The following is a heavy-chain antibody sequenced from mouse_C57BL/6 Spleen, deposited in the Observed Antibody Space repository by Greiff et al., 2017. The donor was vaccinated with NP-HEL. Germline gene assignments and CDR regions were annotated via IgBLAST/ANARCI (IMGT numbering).Heavy chain of an antibody. CDR1: GYTFTDYN. CDR2: INPNNGGT. Sequence: VQLQQSGPELVKPGASVKMSCKASGYTFTDYNMHWVKQSHGKSLEWIGYINPNNGGTSYNQKFKGKATLTVNKSSSTAYMELRSLTSEDSAVYYCAKTAQATYAMDYWGQGTSVTVSS. J-gene: IGHJ4*01. CDR3: AKTAQATYAMDY. V-gene: IGHV1-22*01. D-gene: IGHD3-2*02.